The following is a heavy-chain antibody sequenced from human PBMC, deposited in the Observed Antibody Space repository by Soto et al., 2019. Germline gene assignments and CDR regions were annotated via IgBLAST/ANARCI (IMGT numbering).Heavy chain of an antibody. CDR3: ARDHRRSYYYYGMDV. J-gene: IGHJ6*02. CDR1: GFTFSSYA. Sequence: QVQLVESGGGVVQPGRSLRLSCAASGFTFSSYAMHWVCQAPGKGLEWVAVISYDGSNKYYADSVKGRFTISRDNSKNTLYLQMNSLRAEDTAVYYCARDHRRSYYYYGMDVWGQGTTVTVSS. V-gene: IGHV3-30-3*01. CDR2: ISYDGSNK.